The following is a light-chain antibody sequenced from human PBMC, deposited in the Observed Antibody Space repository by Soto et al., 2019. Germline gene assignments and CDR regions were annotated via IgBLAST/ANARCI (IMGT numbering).Light chain of an antibody. CDR1: SSDVGGYNY. Sequence: QSALTQPRSVSGSPGQSVTISCTGTSSDVGGYNYVSWYRQHPGKAPKLMIYDVSKRPSGVPDRFSGSKSGNTASLTISGLQAEYEADYYCCSYAGSYTWVFVTGTKLTVL. V-gene: IGLV2-11*01. J-gene: IGLJ1*01. CDR3: CSYAGSYTWV. CDR2: DVS.